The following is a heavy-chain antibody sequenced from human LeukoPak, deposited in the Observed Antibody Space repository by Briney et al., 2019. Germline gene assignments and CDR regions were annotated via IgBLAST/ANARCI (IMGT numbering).Heavy chain of an antibody. D-gene: IGHD3-10*01. CDR2: INPNSGGT. Sequence: ASVKVSCKASGYTFTGYYMHRVRQAPGQGLEWMGWINPNSGGTNYAQKFQGRVTMTRDTSISTAYMELSRLRSDDTAVYYCAREALWFGEGIQYYMDVWGKGTTVTVSS. CDR3: AREALWFGEGIQYYMDV. V-gene: IGHV1-2*02. J-gene: IGHJ6*03. CDR1: GYTFTGYY.